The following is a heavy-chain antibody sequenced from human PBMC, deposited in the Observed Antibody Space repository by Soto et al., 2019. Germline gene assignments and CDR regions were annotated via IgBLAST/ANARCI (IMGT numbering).Heavy chain of an antibody. V-gene: IGHV1-69*04. CDR2: IIPILGIA. CDR3: ARDLNSSGCASDY. Sequence: GASVKVSCKASGGTFSSYTISWVRQAPGQGLEWMGRIIPILGIANYAQKFQGRVTITADKSTSTAYMELSSLRSEDTAVYYCARDLNSSGCASDYWGLGTLVTVSS. J-gene: IGHJ4*02. D-gene: IGHD6-19*01. CDR1: GGTFSSYT.